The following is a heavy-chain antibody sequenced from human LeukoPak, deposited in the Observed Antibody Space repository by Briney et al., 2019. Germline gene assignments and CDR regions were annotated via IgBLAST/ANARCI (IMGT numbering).Heavy chain of an antibody. CDR1: GFTFSSYA. Sequence: GGSLRLSCAASGFTFSSYAMSWVRQAPGKGLEWVSAISGSGGSTYYVDSVKGRFTISRDNSKNTLCLQMNSLRAEDTAVYYCANVAMNCSGGSCPLDYWGQGTLVTVSS. V-gene: IGHV3-23*01. D-gene: IGHD2-15*01. CDR3: ANVAMNCSGGSCPLDY. J-gene: IGHJ4*02. CDR2: ISGSGGST.